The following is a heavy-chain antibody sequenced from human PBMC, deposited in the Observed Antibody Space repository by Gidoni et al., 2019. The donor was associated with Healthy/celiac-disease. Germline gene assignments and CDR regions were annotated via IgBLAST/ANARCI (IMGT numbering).Heavy chain of an antibody. V-gene: IGHV3-48*01. CDR2: MSSSSSTI. J-gene: IGHJ4*02. CDR3: ARAGVYCSSTSCFETDY. Sequence: EVQLVESGGGFVQPGGSLRLTCSASGFTFSSYSMNWVRQAPGKGLEWVSYMSSSSSTIYYADSVKGRFTISRDNAKNSLYLQMNSLRAEDTAVYYWARAGVYCSSTSCFETDYWGQGTLVTVSS. D-gene: IGHD2-2*01. CDR1: GFTFSSYS.